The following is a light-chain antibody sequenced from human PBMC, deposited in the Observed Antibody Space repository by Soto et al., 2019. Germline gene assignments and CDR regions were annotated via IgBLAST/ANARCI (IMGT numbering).Light chain of an antibody. CDR2: GGS. CDR3: LQDYNYPRT. Sequence: AIQMTQSPSSLSASVGDRVTITCRSSQDIRTELGWYQQRPGKAPNLLIYGGSTLQTGVPSRFSGSGSGTDFFLTISSLQPEDVATYFCLQDYNYPRTFGQGTKLQIK. CDR1: QDIRTE. V-gene: IGKV1-6*01. J-gene: IGKJ2*01.